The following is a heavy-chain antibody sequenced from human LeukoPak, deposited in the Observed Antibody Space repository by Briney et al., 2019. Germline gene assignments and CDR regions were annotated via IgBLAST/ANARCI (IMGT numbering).Heavy chain of an antibody. J-gene: IGHJ4*02. CDR2: LYYMGRNK. CDR3: ARASGTDY. D-gene: IGHD3-10*01. V-gene: IGHV3-30*04. CDR1: GSTFRRYA. Sequence: GGSLRLSCAAPGSTFRRYALHWVCQTPGKGLGWGAVLYYMGRNKYYADSVKGRFTISRDNSKNTLYLQMNSLRADDTAVYYCARASGTDYWGQGTLSPSPQ.